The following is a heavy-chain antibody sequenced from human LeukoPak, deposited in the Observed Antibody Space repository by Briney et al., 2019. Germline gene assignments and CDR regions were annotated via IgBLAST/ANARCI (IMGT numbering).Heavy chain of an antibody. Sequence: ASVKVSCKASGYSFTSYDINWVRQATGQGLEWMGWMNPDSGNTGYAQKFQGRVIMTRDTSISTAYMELSSLRSDDTAVYYCAKSTMGTRRINDLWGRGTLVTVSS. J-gene: IGHJ5*02. CDR2: MNPDSGNT. CDR1: GYSFTSYD. D-gene: IGHD3-10*01. CDR3: AKSTMGTRRINDL. V-gene: IGHV1-8*01.